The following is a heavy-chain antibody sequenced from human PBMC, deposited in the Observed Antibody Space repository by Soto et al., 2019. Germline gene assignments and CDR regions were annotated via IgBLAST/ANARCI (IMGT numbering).Heavy chain of an antibody. CDR2: ISYDGSNK. CDR1: GFTFSSYG. CDR3: AKDSSGYYYGGFDS. Sequence: GGAPRHSFAAPGFTFSSYGMHWVRPGPGKGLEWVAVISYDGSNKYYADSVKGRFTISRDNSKNTLYLQMNSLRAEDTAVYYCAKDSSGYYYGGFDSWGQGTLVTVSS. D-gene: IGHD3-22*01. J-gene: IGHJ4*02. V-gene: IGHV3-30*18.